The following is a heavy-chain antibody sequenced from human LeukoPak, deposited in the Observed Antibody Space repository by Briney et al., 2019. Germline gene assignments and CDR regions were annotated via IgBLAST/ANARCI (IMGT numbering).Heavy chain of an antibody. D-gene: IGHD3-22*01. CDR2: ISSSSSYI. V-gene: IGHV3-21*01. J-gene: IGHJ4*02. CDR1: GFTFSSYS. Sequence: GGSLRLSCAASGFTFSSYSMNWVRQAPGKGLEWVSSISSSSSYIYYADSVKGRFTISRDNAKNSLYLQMNSLRAEDTAVYYCARDRFDYYDTRGFDYWGQGTLVTVSS. CDR3: ARDRFDYYDTRGFDY.